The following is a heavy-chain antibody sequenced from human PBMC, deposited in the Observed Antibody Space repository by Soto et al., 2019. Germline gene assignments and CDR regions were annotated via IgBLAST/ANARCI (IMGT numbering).Heavy chain of an antibody. D-gene: IGHD3-10*01. CDR3: VRDYGANYFGTGSYMPY. J-gene: IGHJ4*02. V-gene: IGHV3-33*01. CDR2: IWYDGDTK. CDR1: GFTFSDYG. Sequence: QVQPVESGGGVVQPGRSLRLSCSTSGFTFSDYGMSWVRQAPGKGLEWVAIIWYDGDTKYYADSVEGRFTVSRDTSKNTLYLQMNNLRVEDTAVYYCVRDYGANYFGTGSYMPYWGQGTLVAVSS.